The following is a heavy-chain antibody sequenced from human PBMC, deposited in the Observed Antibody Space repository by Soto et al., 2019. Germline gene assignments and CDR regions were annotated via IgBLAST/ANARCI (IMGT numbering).Heavy chain of an antibody. Sequence: GGSLRLSCAASGFTFSSYAMSWVRQAPGKGLEWVSAISGSGGSTYYADSVKGRFTISRDNSKNTLYLQMNSLRAEDTAVYYCAKDLLAFYGSGSYYNSWGQGTLVTVSS. J-gene: IGHJ5*02. CDR2: ISGSGGST. V-gene: IGHV3-23*01. CDR3: AKDLLAFYGSGSYYNS. CDR1: GFTFSSYA. D-gene: IGHD3-10*01.